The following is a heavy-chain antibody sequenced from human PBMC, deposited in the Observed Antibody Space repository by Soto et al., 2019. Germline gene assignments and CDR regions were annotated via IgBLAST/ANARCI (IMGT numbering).Heavy chain of an antibody. D-gene: IGHD4-17*01. Sequence: QVQLVQSGAEVKKPGASVKVSCKASGYTFTSYGISWVRQAPGQGLEWMGWISAYNGNTNYAQKLQGRVTMTTDTSTSTAYMELRSLRSDDTAVYYCAGDTVTEEHYYYGMDVWGQGTTVTVSS. V-gene: IGHV1-18*01. CDR2: ISAYNGNT. CDR1: GYTFTSYG. J-gene: IGHJ6*02. CDR3: AGDTVTEEHYYYGMDV.